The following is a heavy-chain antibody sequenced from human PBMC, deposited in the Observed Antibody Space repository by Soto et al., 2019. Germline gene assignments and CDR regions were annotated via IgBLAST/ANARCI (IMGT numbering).Heavy chain of an antibody. D-gene: IGHD3-10*01. Sequence: GGSLRLSCAASGFTFSSYAMHWVRQAPGKGLEYVSAISSNGGSTYYANSVKGRFTISRDNSKNTLYLQMGSLRAEDMAVYYCARDQVYYCGSGSYQNEDYSYYYMDVWGKGTTVTVPS. CDR1: GFTFSSYA. CDR2: ISSNGGST. J-gene: IGHJ6*03. CDR3: ARDQVYYCGSGSYQNEDYSYYYMDV. V-gene: IGHV3-64*01.